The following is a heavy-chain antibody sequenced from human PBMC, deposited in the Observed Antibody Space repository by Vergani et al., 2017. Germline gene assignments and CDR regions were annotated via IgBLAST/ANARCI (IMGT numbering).Heavy chain of an antibody. CDR2: IYYSGST. J-gene: IGHJ4*02. D-gene: IGHD3-10*01. V-gene: IGHV4-59*01. Sequence: QVQLQQWGAGLLKPSETLSLTCTVSGGSISSYYWSWIRQPPGKGLEWIGYIYYSGSTYYNPSLTSRVTISVDTSKNQFSLKLCSVTAADTAMYYCARGGVWFGETDYWGQGTLVTVSS. CDR3: ARGGVWFGETDY. CDR1: GGSISSYY.